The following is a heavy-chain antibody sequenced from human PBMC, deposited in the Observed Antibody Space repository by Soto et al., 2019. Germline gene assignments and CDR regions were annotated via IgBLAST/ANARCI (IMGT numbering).Heavy chain of an antibody. J-gene: IGHJ4*02. CDR2: ISGSGGST. CDR3: AKEGGYSSSVGTFDY. Sequence: GGSLRLSCAASGFTFSSYAMSWVRQAPGKGLEWVSAISGSGGSTYCADSVKGRFTISRDNSKNTLYLQMNSLRAEDTAVYYCAKEGGYSSSVGTFDYWGQGTLVTVSS. V-gene: IGHV3-23*01. D-gene: IGHD6-6*01. CDR1: GFTFSSYA.